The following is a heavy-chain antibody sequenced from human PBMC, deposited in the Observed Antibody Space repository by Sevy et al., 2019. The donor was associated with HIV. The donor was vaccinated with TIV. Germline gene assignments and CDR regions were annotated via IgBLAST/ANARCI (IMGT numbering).Heavy chain of an antibody. J-gene: IGHJ6*02. CDR2: ISGSGIRP. D-gene: IGHD2-8*01. CDR3: AKEFCIIGLCQIYDGYYFYAMDV. CDR1: GFTFNSHG. V-gene: IGHV3-23*01. Sequence: GGSLRLSCEASGFTFNSHGMTWVRQAPGKGLEWVSCISGSGIRPFYAASVKGLFTIARYKSKTTVYLQMNSLRAEDTSVYYCAKEFCIIGLCQIYDGYYFYAMDVWGQGTTVTVSS.